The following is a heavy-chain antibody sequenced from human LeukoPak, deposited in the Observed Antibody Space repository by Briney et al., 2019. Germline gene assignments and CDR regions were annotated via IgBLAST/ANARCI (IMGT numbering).Heavy chain of an antibody. D-gene: IGHD3-10*01. CDR3: ARERKDGSGSYYNPLRRRYYFDY. Sequence: SVKVSCKASGGTFSSYAISWVRQAPGQGLEWMGGIIPIFGTANYAQKFQGRVTITADESTSTAYMELSSLRSEDTAVYYCARERKDGSGSYYNPLRRRYYFDYWGQGTLVTVSS. J-gene: IGHJ4*02. V-gene: IGHV1-69*13. CDR1: GGTFSSYA. CDR2: IIPIFGTA.